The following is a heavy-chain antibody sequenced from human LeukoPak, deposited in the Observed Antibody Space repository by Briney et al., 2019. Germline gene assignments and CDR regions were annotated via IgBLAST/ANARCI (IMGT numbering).Heavy chain of an antibody. V-gene: IGHV1-69*13. D-gene: IGHD3-22*01. CDR2: IIPIFGTA. Sequence: SVKVSCKASGGTFSSYAISWVRQAPGQGLEWMGGIIPIFGTANYAQKFQGRVTITADESTSTAYMELSSLRSEDTAVYYCARVESPYDSSGYFYYWGQGTLVTVSS. CDR1: GGTFSSYA. J-gene: IGHJ4*02. CDR3: ARVESPYDSSGYFYY.